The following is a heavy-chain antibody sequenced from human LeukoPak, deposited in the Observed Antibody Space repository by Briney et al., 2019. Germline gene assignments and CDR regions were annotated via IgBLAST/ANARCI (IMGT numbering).Heavy chain of an antibody. V-gene: IGHV4-39*07. D-gene: IGHD2-21*02. CDR2: IYYSGST. J-gene: IGHJ4*02. Sequence: PSETLSLTCSVSGGSITSSSYYWGWIRQPPGKGLEWIGSIYYSGSTYYNPSLKSRVTISVDTSKNQFSLKLSSVTAADTAVYYCARVTYCGGDCYSTIDYWGQGTLVTVSS. CDR3: ARVTYCGGDCYSTIDY. CDR1: GGSITSSSYY.